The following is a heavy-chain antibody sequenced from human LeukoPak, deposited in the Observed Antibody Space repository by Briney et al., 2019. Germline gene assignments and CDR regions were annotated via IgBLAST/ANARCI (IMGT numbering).Heavy chain of an antibody. Sequence: GESLRLSCAASGFIVSSNYMSWVRQAPGKGLEWVSVVYDGGSTYYADSVKGRFSISRDNSKNTLLLQMNSPRAEDTAVYYCARNYYGSGSRAFDIWGQGTMVTVSS. CDR3: ARNYYGSGSRAFDI. V-gene: IGHV3-53*01. J-gene: IGHJ3*02. CDR1: GFIVSSNY. D-gene: IGHD3-10*01. CDR2: VYDGGST.